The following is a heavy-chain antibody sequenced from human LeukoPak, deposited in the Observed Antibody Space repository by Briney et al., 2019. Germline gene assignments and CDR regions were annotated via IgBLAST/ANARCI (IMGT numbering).Heavy chain of an antibody. CDR3: ARALGYRSSTSCWSLHYYYYYGMDV. V-gene: IGHV3-9*01. D-gene: IGHD2-2*01. Sequence: GRSLRLSCAASGFTFDDYAMHWVRQAPGKGLEWVSGISWNSGSIGYADSVKGRFTISRDNAKNSLYLQMNSLRAEDTAVYYCARALGYRSSTSCWSLHYYYYYGMDVWGQGTTVTVSS. J-gene: IGHJ6*02. CDR1: GFTFDDYA. CDR2: ISWNSGSI.